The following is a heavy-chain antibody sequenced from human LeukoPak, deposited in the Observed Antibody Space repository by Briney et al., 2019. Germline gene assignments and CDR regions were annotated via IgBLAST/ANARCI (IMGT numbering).Heavy chain of an antibody. CDR2: ISGDGGRT. V-gene: IGHV3-43*02. D-gene: IGHD4-17*01. Sequence: RGGSLRLSCAASAFTFDDYAMHWVRQAHEDGLEWVSFISGDGGRTYYADSVKGRFTISRDNSKNSLYLQMNSLRTEDTALYYCAKDTLTTVTTRVYDAFDIWGQGTMVTVSS. J-gene: IGHJ3*02. CDR1: AFTFDDYA. CDR3: AKDTLTTVTTRVYDAFDI.